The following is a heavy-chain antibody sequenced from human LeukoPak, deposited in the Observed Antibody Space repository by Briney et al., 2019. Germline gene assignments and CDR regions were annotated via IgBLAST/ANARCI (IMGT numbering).Heavy chain of an antibody. CDR1: GGSINSNSY. D-gene: IGHD3-3*01. CDR3: TRHAGGNHFDFWSGSYFDH. Sequence: SEILSLTCAVSGGSINSNSYWGWVRQTPGKGLEYIGNIYNSGATYYNPSLESRVTLSIDTSRNRFSLHLASVTAADTAVYYCTRHAGGNHFDFWSGSYFDHWGQGTLVTVSS. CDR2: IYNSGAT. V-gene: IGHV4-39*01. J-gene: IGHJ4*02.